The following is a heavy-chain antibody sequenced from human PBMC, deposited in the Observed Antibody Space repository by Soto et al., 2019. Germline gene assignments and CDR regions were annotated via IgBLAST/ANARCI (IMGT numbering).Heavy chain of an antibody. J-gene: IGHJ5*02. CDR3: AGGFMVRGGDAWFDT. V-gene: IGHV1-69*06. D-gene: IGHD3-10*01. CDR2: IIPLFGTT. CDR1: EGTFSTHA. Sequence: QVQLEQSGAEVKKPGSSVKVSCKASEGTFSTHAISWVRQAPEEGLEWMGGIIPLFGTTNYAQKFQGRVTIIADKSTSTVSMKLISLRSEDTAIYYCAGGFMVRGGDAWFDTWGQGTLVTVSS.